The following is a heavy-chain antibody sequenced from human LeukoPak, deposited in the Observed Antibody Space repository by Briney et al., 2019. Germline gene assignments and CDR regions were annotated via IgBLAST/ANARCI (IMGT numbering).Heavy chain of an antibody. CDR3: ARDGDYGYYYYGMDV. J-gene: IGHJ6*02. D-gene: IGHD4-17*01. V-gene: IGHV3-48*01. CDR1: GFTFSSYS. CDR2: ISSSSSTI. Sequence: GGSLRLSCAASGFTFSSYSMNWVRQAPGKGLEWVSYISSSSSTIYYADSVKGRFTISRDNAKNSLYLQMNSLRAEDTAVYYCARDGDYGYYYYGMDVWGQGTTVTVSS.